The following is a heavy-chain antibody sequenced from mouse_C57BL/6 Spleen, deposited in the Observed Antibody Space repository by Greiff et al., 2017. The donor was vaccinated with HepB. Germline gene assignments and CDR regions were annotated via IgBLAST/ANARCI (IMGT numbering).Heavy chain of an antibody. CDR2: IDPSDSYT. CDR3: ARREDYGGIFDY. Sequence: QVQLQQPGAELVMPGASVKLSCKASGYTFTSYWMHWVKQRPGQGLEWIGEIDPSDSYTNYNQKFKGKSTLTVDKSSSTAYMQLSSLTSEDSAVYCCARREDYGGIFDYWGQGTTLTVSS. CDR1: GYTFTSYW. J-gene: IGHJ2*01. V-gene: IGHV1-69*01. D-gene: IGHD1-1*01.